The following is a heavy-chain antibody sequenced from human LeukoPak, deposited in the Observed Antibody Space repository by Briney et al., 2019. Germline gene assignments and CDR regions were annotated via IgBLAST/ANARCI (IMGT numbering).Heavy chain of an antibody. J-gene: IGHJ4*02. CDR3: AKHPIVVVPAANY. Sequence: GGFLRLSCAASGFTFSSYAMSWVRQAPGKGLEWVSAISGSGGSTYYADSVKGRFTISRDNSKNTLYLQVNSLRAEDTAVYYCAKHPIVVVPAANYWGQGTLVTVSS. CDR1: GFTFSSYA. CDR2: ISGSGGST. D-gene: IGHD2-2*01. V-gene: IGHV3-23*01.